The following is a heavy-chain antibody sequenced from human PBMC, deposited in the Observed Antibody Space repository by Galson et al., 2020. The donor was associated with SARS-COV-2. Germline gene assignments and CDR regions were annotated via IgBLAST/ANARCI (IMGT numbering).Heavy chain of an antibody. CDR3: ARGEPGGYYDSSGYSAYFDY. CDR1: GGTISSGGYY. J-gene: IGHJ4*02. CDR2: IYYSGST. V-gene: IGHV4-31*03. D-gene: IGHD3-22*01. Sequence: SETLSLTCTVSGGTISSGGYYWSWLRQHPGPGLEWIGYIYYSGSTYYNPSLKSRVTISVDTSKNQFSLKLSSVTAADTAVYYCARGEPGGYYDSSGYSAYFDYWGQGTLVTVSS.